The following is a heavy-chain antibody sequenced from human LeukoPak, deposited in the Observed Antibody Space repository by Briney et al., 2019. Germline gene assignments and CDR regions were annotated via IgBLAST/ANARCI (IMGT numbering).Heavy chain of an antibody. D-gene: IGHD3-16*02. V-gene: IGHV4-59*01. Sequence: PSETLSLTCTVSGGSISSYYWSWIRQPPGKGLEWIGYIYYSGSTNYNPSLKSRVTISVDTSKNQFSLKLSSVTAADTAVYYCARGAHYDYVWGSYRSSPDAFDIWGQGTMVTVSS. J-gene: IGHJ3*02. CDR3: ARGAHYDYVWGSYRSSPDAFDI. CDR2: IYYSGST. CDR1: GGSISSYY.